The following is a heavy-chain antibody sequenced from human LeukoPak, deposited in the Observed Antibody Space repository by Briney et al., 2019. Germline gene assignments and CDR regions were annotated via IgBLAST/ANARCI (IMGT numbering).Heavy chain of an antibody. CDR1: GYSFTSYW. CDR2: IDPSDSYT. V-gene: IGHV5-10-1*01. CDR3: ARLNNIAAAAPYYFDY. J-gene: IGHJ4*02. D-gene: IGHD6-13*01. Sequence: GESLKISCKGSGYSFTSYWIGWVRQMPGKGLECMGRIDPSDSYTNYSPSFQGHVTISADKSISTAYLQWSSLKASDTAMYYCARLNNIAAAAPYYFDYWGQGTLVTVSS.